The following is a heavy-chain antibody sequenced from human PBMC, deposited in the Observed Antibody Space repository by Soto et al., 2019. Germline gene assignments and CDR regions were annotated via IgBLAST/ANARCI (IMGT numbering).Heavy chain of an antibody. Sequence: GALRLSCAASGFTFSSYSMNWVRQAPGKGLEWVSFIDLSGTKTYYRDSVKGRFTIFKDKSMNTVYLQMNSLTVEDTAVYYCARLDSGYEVFGYWGQGTLVTVSS. CDR1: GFTFSSYS. D-gene: IGHD5-12*01. J-gene: IGHJ4*02. CDR2: IDLSGTKT. CDR3: ARLDSGYEVFGY. V-gene: IGHV3-21*04.